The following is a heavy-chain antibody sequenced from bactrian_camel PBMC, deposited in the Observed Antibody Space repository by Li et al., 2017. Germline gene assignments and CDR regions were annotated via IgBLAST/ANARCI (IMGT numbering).Heavy chain of an antibody. D-gene: IGHD2*01. CDR2: INSGVNSEGAST. Sequence: VQLVESGGGLVQPGGSLRLSCAASGFIFSVSAMSWVRQAPGKGLEWVSSINSGVNSEGASTYYADSVKGRFTFAQDNAENANAVSLEMNSLKPEDTATYFCNVGLCGTWPPGQDNYWGHGTQVTVS. J-gene: IGHJ4*01. CDR3: NVGLCGTWPPGQDNY. CDR1: GFIFSVSA. V-gene: IGHV3S40*01.